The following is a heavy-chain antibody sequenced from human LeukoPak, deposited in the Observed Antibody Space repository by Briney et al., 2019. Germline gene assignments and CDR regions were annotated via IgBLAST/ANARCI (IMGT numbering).Heavy chain of an antibody. J-gene: IGHJ4*02. V-gene: IGHV4-38-2*01. Sequence: SETLSLTCAVSGYSISSGYYWGWIRQPPGEGLEWIGSIYHSGSTYYNPSLKSRVTISVDTSKNQFSLKLSSVTAADTAVYYCASTGTTALFDYWGQGTLVTVSS. CDR1: GYSISSGYY. CDR3: ASTGTTALFDY. D-gene: IGHD1-7*01. CDR2: IYHSGST.